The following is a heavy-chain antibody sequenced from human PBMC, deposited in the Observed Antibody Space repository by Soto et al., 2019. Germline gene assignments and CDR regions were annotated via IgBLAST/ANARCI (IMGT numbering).Heavy chain of an antibody. D-gene: IGHD3-22*01. CDR1: GYTFSNYC. V-gene: IGHV1-18*01. CDR2: ISLYSDGT. Sequence: ASVKVSCKTSGYTFSNYCITWVRQAPGQPLEWLGRISLYSDGTNYAHKFQGRVSMTTDTSTTTAYMELRSLRSDDTAVYYCATHPSRNCDVRSCYSAWFDPWGQGTLVNVSS. CDR3: ATHPSRNCDVRSCYSAWFDP. J-gene: IGHJ5*02.